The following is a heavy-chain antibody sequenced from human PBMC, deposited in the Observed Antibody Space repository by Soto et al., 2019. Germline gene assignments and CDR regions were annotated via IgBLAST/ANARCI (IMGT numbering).Heavy chain of an antibody. Sequence: GGSLRLSCAASGFKFDDYAMHWVRQAPGKGLEWLSGIGWNSGSIHYADSVKGRFTISRDNAKNSLYLQMNSLRPEDTALYHCAKDSYSDYDWGAFDIWGQGTTVTVSS. J-gene: IGHJ3*02. CDR2: IGWNSGSI. CDR3: AKDSYSDYDWGAFDI. V-gene: IGHV3-9*01. D-gene: IGHD5-12*01. CDR1: GFKFDDYA.